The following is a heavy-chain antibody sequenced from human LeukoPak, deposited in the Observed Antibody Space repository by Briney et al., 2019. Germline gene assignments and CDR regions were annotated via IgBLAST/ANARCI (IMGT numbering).Heavy chain of an antibody. CDR1: GYTFTSYD. Sequence: GASVKVSCKASGYTFTSYDINWVRQATGQGLEWMGWMNPNSGNTGYAQKFQGRVTMTRNTSISTAYMELSSLRSEDTAVYYCARQDMITFGGVIVMTWFDPWGQGTLVTVSS. J-gene: IGHJ5*02. D-gene: IGHD3-16*02. V-gene: IGHV1-8*01. CDR3: ARQDMITFGGVIVMTWFDP. CDR2: MNPNSGNT.